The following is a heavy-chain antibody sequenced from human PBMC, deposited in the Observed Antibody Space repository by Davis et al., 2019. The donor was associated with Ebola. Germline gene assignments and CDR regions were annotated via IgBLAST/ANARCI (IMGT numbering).Heavy chain of an antibody. J-gene: IGHJ4*02. Sequence: PGGSLRLSCAASGFTFSGYSMNWVRQAPGKGLEWVSYISSSGSTIYYADSVKGRFTISRDNAKNSLYLQMNSLRAEDTAVYYCAKVPYCGGDCSLHFDYWGQGTLVTVSS. V-gene: IGHV3-48*04. CDR3: AKVPYCGGDCSLHFDY. CDR2: ISSSGSTI. CDR1: GFTFSGYS. D-gene: IGHD2-21*01.